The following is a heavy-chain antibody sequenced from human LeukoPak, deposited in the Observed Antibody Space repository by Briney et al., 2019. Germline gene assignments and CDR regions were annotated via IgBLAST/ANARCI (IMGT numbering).Heavy chain of an antibody. Sequence: PGGSLRLSCAASGFTFSSYAMSWVRQAPGKGLEWVSAISGSGGSTYYADSVKGRFTISRDNSKNTLYLQMNSLRAEDTAVYYCAASINHYDFWSGYPAGAFDIWGQGTMVTVSS. D-gene: IGHD3-3*01. CDR3: AASINHYDFWSGYPAGAFDI. CDR2: ISGSGGST. CDR1: GFTFSSYA. V-gene: IGHV3-23*01. J-gene: IGHJ3*02.